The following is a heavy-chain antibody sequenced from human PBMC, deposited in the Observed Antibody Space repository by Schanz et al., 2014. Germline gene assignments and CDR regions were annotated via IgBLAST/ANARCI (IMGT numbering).Heavy chain of an antibody. Sequence: EVQLLESGGTVVQPGGSLRVSCAASGFTFSGYAMSWVRQAPGKGLEWVSVIYSDGRTYYGDSVKGRFTISRDNSKNTLYLQMNSLRDEDTAVYYCARDGDFDYWGQGTLVIVSS. V-gene: IGHV3-66*01. CDR2: IYSDGRT. J-gene: IGHJ4*02. CDR3: ARDGDFDY. CDR1: GFTFSGYA.